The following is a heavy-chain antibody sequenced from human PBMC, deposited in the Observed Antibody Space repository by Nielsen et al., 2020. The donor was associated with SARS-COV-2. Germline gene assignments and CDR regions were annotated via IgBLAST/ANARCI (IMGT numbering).Heavy chain of an antibody. Sequence: GSLRLSCAASGFTFSSYGMHWVRQAPGKGLEWVAVISYDGSNKYYADSVKGRFTISRDNSKNTLYLQMNSLRAEDTAVYYCAKDSPYDSSGACDYWGQGTLVTVSS. CDR1: GFTFSSYG. D-gene: IGHD3-22*01. CDR3: AKDSPYDSSGACDY. V-gene: IGHV3-30*18. CDR2: ISYDGSNK. J-gene: IGHJ4*02.